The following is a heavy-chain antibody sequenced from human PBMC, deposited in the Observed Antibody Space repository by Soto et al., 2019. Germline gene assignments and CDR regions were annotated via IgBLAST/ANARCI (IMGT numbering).Heavy chain of an antibody. V-gene: IGHV3-7*01. Sequence: GGSLRLSCAASGFTFSSYWMSWVRQAPGKGLEWVANIKQDGSEKYYVDCVKGRFTISRDNAKYSLYLQMNSLRAEDTAVYYCARTPHDCSSTSCYVYYYYYMDVWGKGTTVTVSS. CDR1: GFTFSSYW. J-gene: IGHJ6*03. D-gene: IGHD2-2*01. CDR3: ARTPHDCSSTSCYVYYYYYMDV. CDR2: IKQDGSEK.